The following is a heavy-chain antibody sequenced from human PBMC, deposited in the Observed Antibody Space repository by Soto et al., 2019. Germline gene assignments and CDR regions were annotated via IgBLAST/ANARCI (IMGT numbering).Heavy chain of an antibody. J-gene: IGHJ4*02. D-gene: IGHD1-26*01. Sequence: QITLKESGPTLVKPTQTLTLTCTFSGFSLTTSGEGVGWIRQPPGKALEWLAVIYWHDERHNSPSLKSRLTITKDTSKNQVVLIITNMDPVDTATYYCAHRKGGTFDYWGQGAPVTVSS. CDR3: AHRKGGTFDY. V-gene: IGHV2-5*01. CDR2: IYWHDER. CDR1: GFSLTTSGEG.